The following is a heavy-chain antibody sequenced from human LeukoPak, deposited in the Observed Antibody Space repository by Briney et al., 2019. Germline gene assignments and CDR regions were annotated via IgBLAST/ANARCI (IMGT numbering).Heavy chain of an antibody. CDR1: GYTFTGYY. D-gene: IGHD2-8*01. CDR2: INPKSGGT. CDR3: ARSAEHCNNGVCFTNYYMDV. J-gene: IGHJ6*03. V-gene: IGHV1-2*02. Sequence: ASVKVSCKASGYTFTGYYMHWVRQAPGQGLEWMGWINPKSGGTNYAQNFQGRVTMTRDTSITTAYMELSSLTSADTAVYFCARSAEHCNNGVCFTNYYMDVWGKGTTVTVSS.